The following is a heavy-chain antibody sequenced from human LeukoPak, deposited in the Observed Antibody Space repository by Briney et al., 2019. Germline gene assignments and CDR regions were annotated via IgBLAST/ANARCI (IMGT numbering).Heavy chain of an antibody. CDR3: STVSPYYGSGTTSPDS. J-gene: IGHJ4*02. V-gene: IGHV3-15*01. D-gene: IGHD3-10*01. CDR1: GFPFSNAW. Sequence: GGSLRLSCAASGFPFSNAWMSWVRQAPGKGLEGVGRIKSKTDGGKTDYAAPVQGRFSISRDYSENPLYLQMNGLNTEDTAVYYCSTVSPYYGSGTTSPDSWGQGTLVVVSS. CDR2: IKSKTDGGKT.